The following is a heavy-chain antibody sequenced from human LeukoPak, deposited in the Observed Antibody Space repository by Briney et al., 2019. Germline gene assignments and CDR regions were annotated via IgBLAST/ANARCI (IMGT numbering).Heavy chain of an antibody. D-gene: IGHD6-13*01. V-gene: IGHV3-21*01. CDR1: GFGFSDYS. J-gene: IGHJ4*02. Sequence: GGSLRLSCAASGFGFSDYSLSWVRQAPGKGLEWVSFISSRGTHIYNADSVKGRFTISRDNAKASLDLQLNSLRAEDTAVYFCARDFRIAAAVPSYFDYWGPGVLVTVSS. CDR2: ISSRGTHI. CDR3: ARDFRIAAAVPSYFDY.